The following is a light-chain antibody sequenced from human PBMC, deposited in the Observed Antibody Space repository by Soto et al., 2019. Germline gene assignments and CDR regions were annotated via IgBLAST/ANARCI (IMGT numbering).Light chain of an antibody. CDR2: WAS. Sequence: DIVMTQSPDSLAVSLGERATINCKSSQTILYSSTNKNYLAWYQQKLGQPPKLLIYWASTRESGVPDRFSGSGSGTDFTLTINSLQADDVAVYYCQQYFGSPYSFGQGTKLEIK. CDR3: QQYFGSPYS. J-gene: IGKJ2*03. V-gene: IGKV4-1*01. CDR1: QTILYSSTNKNY.